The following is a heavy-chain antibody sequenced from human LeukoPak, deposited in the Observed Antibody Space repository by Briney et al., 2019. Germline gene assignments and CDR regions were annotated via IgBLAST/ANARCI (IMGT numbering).Heavy chain of an antibody. D-gene: IGHD2-15*01. CDR1: GLTVSNNY. Sequence: PGGTLTLSCAASGLTVSNNYMKWVRQAPGKGLEWVSLIYSGGSTYYAHSVKGRFTISRDNPKNTVYLQMNNLRAADTAVYYCARDSHCSGGSCSGLWGQGTLVTVSS. CDR2: IYSGGST. V-gene: IGHV3-53*01. CDR3: ARDSHCSGGSCSGL. J-gene: IGHJ4*02.